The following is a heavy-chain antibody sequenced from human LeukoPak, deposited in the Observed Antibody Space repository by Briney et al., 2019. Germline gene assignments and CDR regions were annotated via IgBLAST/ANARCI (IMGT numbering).Heavy chain of an antibody. V-gene: IGHV4-30-4*07. CDR1: GGSISSGGYS. CDR3: AREGCSGGSCVYYYYYYMDV. J-gene: IGHJ6*03. D-gene: IGHD2-15*01. CDR2: IYYSGST. Sequence: SQTLSLTCAVSGGSISSGGYSWTWIRQPPGKGLECIGHIYYSGSTYYNPSLKSRVTISVDTSKNQFSLKLSSVTAADTAVYYCAREGCSGGSCVYYYYYYMDVWGKGTTVTVSS.